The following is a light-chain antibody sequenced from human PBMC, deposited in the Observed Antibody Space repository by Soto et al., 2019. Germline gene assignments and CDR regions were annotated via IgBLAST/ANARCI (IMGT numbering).Light chain of an antibody. Sequence: EIVLTQSPGILSLSPGERATLSCKASQSVSSAYSAWYQQKPGQAPRLLIYGVSTRATGIADRFSGSGSGTDFTLTISRLEPEDVAVYYCQQYGNSAITLGQGTRLEIK. CDR3: QQYGNSAIT. J-gene: IGKJ5*01. CDR1: QSVSSAY. V-gene: IGKV3-20*01. CDR2: GVS.